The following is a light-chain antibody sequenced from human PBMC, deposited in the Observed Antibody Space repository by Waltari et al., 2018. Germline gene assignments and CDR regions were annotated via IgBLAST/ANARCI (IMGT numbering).Light chain of an antibody. CDR2: NAS. V-gene: IGKV3-15*01. CDR1: QGVSNA. Sequence: EIVMTQSPATLSVSPGERATLSCRASQGVSNALAWYQQKPGQVPRLLIYNASTWATGIPARFSGSGSGTDFTLTISSLQSEDFAVYFCQQFNNRLLLSFGGGTKVEIK. J-gene: IGKJ4*01. CDR3: QQFNNRLLLS.